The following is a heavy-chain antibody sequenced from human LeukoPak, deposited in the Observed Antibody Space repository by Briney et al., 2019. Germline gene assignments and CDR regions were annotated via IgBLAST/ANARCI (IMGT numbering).Heavy chain of an antibody. CDR3: ARAPGGDVFDI. CDR2: IWYDGSNK. V-gene: IGHV3-33*01. Sequence: GRSLRLSCAASGFTFSSYGMHWVRQAPGKGLEWVAVIWYDGSNKYYADSVKGRFTISRDNAKNSVYLQMNSLRAEDTAMYYCARAPGGDVFDIWGQGTTVTVSS. J-gene: IGHJ3*02. D-gene: IGHD3-16*01. CDR1: GFTFSSYG.